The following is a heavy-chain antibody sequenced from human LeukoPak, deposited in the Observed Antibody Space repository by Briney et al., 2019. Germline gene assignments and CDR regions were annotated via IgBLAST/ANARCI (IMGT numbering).Heavy chain of an antibody. D-gene: IGHD6-13*01. CDR1: GGSISDYY. CDR2: IYYNGSP. Sequence: SETLSLTCTVSGGSISDYYWSWVRQPPGKGLEWIGFIYYNGSPSYNPSLKSRVTISEDTSNNQFSLKLSSVTAADTAVYYCARVIPRALHSSNWVYYYHYYMDVWGKGTTVTVSS. CDR3: ARVIPRALHSSNWVYYYHYYMDV. V-gene: IGHV4-59*01. J-gene: IGHJ6*03.